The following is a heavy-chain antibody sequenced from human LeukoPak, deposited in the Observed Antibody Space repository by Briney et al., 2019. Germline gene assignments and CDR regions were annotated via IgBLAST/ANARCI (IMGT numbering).Heavy chain of an antibody. D-gene: IGHD3-22*01. CDR1: GYSITSTYW. CDR3: ARVGGDDSTGHYSVDY. V-gene: IGHV4-38-2*01. CDR2: LHHSGST. Sequence: PSETLSLTCAVSGYSITSTYWWDWIRQTPGRGLEWIGSLHHSGSTSYSPSLKSRVTISVDTSKSQFSLRLSSVTAADTAVYCCARVGGDDSTGHYSVDYWGQGTLVTVSS. J-gene: IGHJ4*02.